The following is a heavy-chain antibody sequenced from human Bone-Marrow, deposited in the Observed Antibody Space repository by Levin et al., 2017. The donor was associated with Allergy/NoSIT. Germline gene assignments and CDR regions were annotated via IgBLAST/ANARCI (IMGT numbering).Heavy chain of an antibody. V-gene: IGHV3-30*04. CDR3: ARERRGHDPGIDH. CDR1: GFTFTNYA. D-gene: IGHD5-12*01. Sequence: PGGSLRLSCAASGFTFTNYAMHWVRQAPGRGLEWVAIIMNDVSNHYNADSVQGRFTISRDDSKNTLYLQMNSLRGEDTAVYYCARERRGHDPGIDHWGQGTLVTVSS. J-gene: IGHJ4*02. CDR2: IMNDVSNH.